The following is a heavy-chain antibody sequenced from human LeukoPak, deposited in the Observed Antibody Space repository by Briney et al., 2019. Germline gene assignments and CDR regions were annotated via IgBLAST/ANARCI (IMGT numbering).Heavy chain of an antibody. CDR1: GGSISSYY. CDR2: IYYSGST. V-gene: IGHV4-59*08. J-gene: IGHJ4*02. CDR3: ARLLGRKDY. D-gene: IGHD1-26*01. Sequence: PSETLSLTCTVSGGSISSYYWSWIRQPPGKGLEWIGYIYYSGSTNYNPSLKSRVTISVDTSKNQFSLKLSSVTAADTAVYYCARLLGRKDYWGQGTLVTVSS.